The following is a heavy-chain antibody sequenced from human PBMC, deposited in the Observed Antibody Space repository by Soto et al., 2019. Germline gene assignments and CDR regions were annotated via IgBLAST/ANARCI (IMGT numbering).Heavy chain of an antibody. V-gene: IGHV3-11*01. CDR3: ARDYYGSVSAY. CDR1: GFTFSDYY. J-gene: IGHJ4*02. CDR2: ISSSGTTI. Sequence: PGGSLRLSCAASGFTFSDYYMSWIRQAPGKGLEWVSYISSSGTTIYYADSVRGRFTISRDNAENSLYLQMNSLRAEDTAVYYCARDYYGSVSAYWGQGTLVTVSS. D-gene: IGHD3-10*01.